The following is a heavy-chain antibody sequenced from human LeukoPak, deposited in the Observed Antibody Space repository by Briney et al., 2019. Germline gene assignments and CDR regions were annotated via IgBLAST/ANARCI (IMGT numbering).Heavy chain of an antibody. CDR1: GGSISSYY. CDR2: IYYSGST. V-gene: IGHV4-59*12. J-gene: IGHJ4*02. CDR3: ARDHKYYYDSSGYSTPFDY. Sequence: SETLSLTCTVSGGSISSYYWSWIRQPPGKGLEWIGYIYYSGSTNYNPSLKSRVTISVDTSKNQFSLKLSSVTAADTAVYYCARDHKYYYDSSGYSTPFDYWGQGTLVTVSS. D-gene: IGHD3-22*01.